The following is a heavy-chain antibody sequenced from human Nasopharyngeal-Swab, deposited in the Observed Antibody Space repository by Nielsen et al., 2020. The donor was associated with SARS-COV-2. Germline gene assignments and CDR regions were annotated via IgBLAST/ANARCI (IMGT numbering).Heavy chain of an antibody. D-gene: IGHD3-10*01. CDR2: IYYSGST. J-gene: IGHJ4*02. CDR1: GGSISSSSYY. Sequence: LETLSLTCTVSGGSISSSSYYWGWIRQPPGKGLEWIGSIYYSGSTYYNPSLKSRVTISVDTSKNQFSLKLSSVTAADTAVYYCARVDNYYGSGDYWGQGTLVTVSS. V-gene: IGHV4-39*07. CDR3: ARVDNYYGSGDY.